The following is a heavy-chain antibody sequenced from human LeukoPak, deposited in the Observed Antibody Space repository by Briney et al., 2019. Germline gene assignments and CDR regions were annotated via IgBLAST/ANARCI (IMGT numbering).Heavy chain of an antibody. D-gene: IGHD3-22*01. CDR1: GGSISSGSYY. V-gene: IGHV4-61*02. CDR2: IYTSGST. J-gene: IGHJ4*02. CDR3: ASMYYYDGSGHFDY. Sequence: SETLSLTCTVSGGSISSGSYYWSWIRQPAGKGLEWIGRIYTSGSTNYNPSLKSRVTISVDTSKNQFSLKLSSVTAADTAVYYCASMYYYDGSGHFDYWGQGTLVTVSS.